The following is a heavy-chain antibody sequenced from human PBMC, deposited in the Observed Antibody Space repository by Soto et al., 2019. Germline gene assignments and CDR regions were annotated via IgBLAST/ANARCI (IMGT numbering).Heavy chain of an antibody. CDR2: IYYSGST. J-gene: IGHJ4*02. CDR1: GGSISSGDYY. CDR3: ARVIYGDYVDY. V-gene: IGHV4-30-4*01. Sequence: ASETLSLTCTVSGGSISSGDYYWSWIRQPPGKGLEWIGYIYYSGSTYYNPSLKSRVTISVDTSKNQFSLKLSSVTAADTAVYYCARVIYGDYVDYWGQGTLVTVSS. D-gene: IGHD4-17*01.